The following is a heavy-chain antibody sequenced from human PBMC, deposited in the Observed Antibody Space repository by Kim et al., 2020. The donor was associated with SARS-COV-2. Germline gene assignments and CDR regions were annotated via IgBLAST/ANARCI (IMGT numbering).Heavy chain of an antibody. CDR3: ASRRYTGTYDYFDY. D-gene: IGHD1-26*01. V-gene: IGHV3-74*01. J-gene: IGHJ4*02. CDR1: GFTFSSYW. Sequence: GGSLRLSCAASGFTFSSYWMHWVRQAPGKGLVWVSRINSDGGTTSYADSVKGRFTISRDNAKSTLYLQMNSLRAEDTAVDYCASRRYTGTYDYFDYWGQG. CDR2: INSDGGTT.